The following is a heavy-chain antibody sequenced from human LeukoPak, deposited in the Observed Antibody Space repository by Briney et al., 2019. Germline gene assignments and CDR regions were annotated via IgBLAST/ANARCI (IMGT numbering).Heavy chain of an antibody. CDR1: GGSFSGYY. CDR2: INHSGST. CDR3: ARHGGLRYFDWSYNWFDP. V-gene: IGHV4-34*01. D-gene: IGHD3-9*01. Sequence: PSETLSLTCAVYGGSFSGYYWSWIRQPPGKGLEWIGEINHSGSTNYNPSLKSRVTISVDTSKNQFSLKLSSVTAADTAVYYCARHGGLRYFDWSYNWFDPWGQGTLVTVSS. J-gene: IGHJ5*02.